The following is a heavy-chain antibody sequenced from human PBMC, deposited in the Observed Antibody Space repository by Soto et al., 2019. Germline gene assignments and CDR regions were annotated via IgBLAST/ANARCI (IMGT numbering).Heavy chain of an antibody. CDR3: AKDPVTTLGGDI. CDR1: GFTFSSYA. V-gene: IGHV3-23*01. D-gene: IGHD4-17*01. CDR2: ISGSGGST. J-gene: IGHJ3*02. Sequence: EVQLLESGGGLVQPGGSLRLSCAASGFTFSSYAMSWVRQAPGKGLEWVSAISGSGGSTYYADSVKGRFTISRDNSKNTLYLQMDSLIAEDTAVYYCAKDPVTTLGGDIWGQGTMVTVSS.